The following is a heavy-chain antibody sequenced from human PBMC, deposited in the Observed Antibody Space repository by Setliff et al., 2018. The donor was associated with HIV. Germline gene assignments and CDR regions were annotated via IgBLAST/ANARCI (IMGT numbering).Heavy chain of an antibody. D-gene: IGHD3-10*01. J-gene: IGHJ4*02. V-gene: IGHV1-18*01. CDR2: ISGYNGNT. CDR3: ALLWFGELLPYNFDY. CDR1: GYTFINYG. Sequence: ASVKVSCKASGYTFINYGVTWVRQAPGQGLEWMGWISGYNGNTNYAQKFQGRVTMTRDTSTSTVYVELSSLRSEDTAVYYCALLWFGELLPYNFDYWGQGTLVTVSS.